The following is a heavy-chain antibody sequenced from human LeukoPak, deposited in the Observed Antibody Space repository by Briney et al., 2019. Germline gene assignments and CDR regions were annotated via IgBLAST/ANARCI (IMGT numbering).Heavy chain of an antibody. V-gene: IGHV3-48*03. D-gene: IGHD2-21*01. Sequence: GGSLRLSCAASGFIFSTYEMHWVRQAPGKGLEWVSYISTSGSTIDYADSVKGRFTFSRDNARNSLFLQMNRLRAEDTAVYYCARDGPAYSFEYWGQGTLVTVSS. J-gene: IGHJ4*02. CDR3: ARDGPAYSFEY. CDR2: ISTSGSTI. CDR1: GFIFSTYE.